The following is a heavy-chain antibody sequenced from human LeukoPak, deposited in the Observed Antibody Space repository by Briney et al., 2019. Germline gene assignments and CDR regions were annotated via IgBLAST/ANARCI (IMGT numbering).Heavy chain of an antibody. CDR3: ARDSSGLDY. J-gene: IGHJ4*02. CDR1: GGSISSGSYS. V-gene: IGHV4-30-2*05. Sequence: SETLSLTCAVSGGSISSGSYSWSWIRQPPGKGLEWIGYIYPRGNTYYNPSLKSRVILSLDKSANQFSLNLSSVTAADTAVYYCARDSSGLDYWGQGTLVTVSS. D-gene: IGHD6-19*01. CDR2: IYPRGNT.